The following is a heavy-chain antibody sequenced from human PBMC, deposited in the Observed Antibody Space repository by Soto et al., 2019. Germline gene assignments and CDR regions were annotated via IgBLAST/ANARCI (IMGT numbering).Heavy chain of an antibody. CDR2: IYHSGST. CDR3: ARLGYYYDSSGYAFDI. D-gene: IGHD3-22*01. V-gene: IGHV4-34*01. CDR1: GGSFSGYY. J-gene: IGHJ3*02. Sequence: SETLSLTCAVYGGSFSGYYWSWVRQPPGKGLEWIGEIYHSGSTNYNPSLKSRVTISVDKSKNQFSLKLSSVTAADTAVYYCARLGYYYDSSGYAFDIWGQGTMVTVSS.